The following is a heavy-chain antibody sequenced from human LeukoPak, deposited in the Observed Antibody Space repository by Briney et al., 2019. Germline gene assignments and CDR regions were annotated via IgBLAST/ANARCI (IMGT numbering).Heavy chain of an antibody. J-gene: IGHJ4*02. D-gene: IGHD4-11*01. CDR3: ARVSTVTTGGYYFDY. CDR2: INHSGST. CDR1: GGSFSGYY. V-gene: IGHV4-34*01. Sequence: SETLSLTCAVYGGSFSGYYWSWIRQPPGKGLEWIGKINHSGSTNYNPSLKSRVTISVDTSKNQFSLKLSSVTAADTAVYYCARVSTVTTGGYYFDYWGQGTLVTVSS.